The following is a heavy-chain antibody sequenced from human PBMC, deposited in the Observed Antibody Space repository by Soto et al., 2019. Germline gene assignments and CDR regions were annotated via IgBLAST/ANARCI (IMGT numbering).Heavy chain of an antibody. V-gene: IGHV3-21*01. CDR2: ISSSGYI. D-gene: IGHD2-15*01. J-gene: IGHJ6*02. CDR3: ARDCSGGSCYPGMDV. Sequence: GGSLRLSCAASGCNFNSYTINWVRQAPGKRLEWLSSISSSGYIFSTDSVRGRFTISRDNAKNSVYLQINSLRAEDPAVYFCARDCSGGSCYPGMDVWGQGTTFTVSS. CDR1: GCNFNSYT.